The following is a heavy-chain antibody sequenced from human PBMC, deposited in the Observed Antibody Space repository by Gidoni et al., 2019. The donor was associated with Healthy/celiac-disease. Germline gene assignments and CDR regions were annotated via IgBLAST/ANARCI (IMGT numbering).Heavy chain of an antibody. V-gene: IGHV3-33*01. D-gene: IGHD3-16*01. CDR1: GFTFSSYG. CDR3: ARDLGLGLYYYGMDV. CDR2: IWYDGSNK. J-gene: IGHJ6*02. Sequence: QVQLVESGGGVVQPGRSLRLSCAASGFTFSSYGMHWVRQAPGKGLEWVAVIWYDGSNKYYAASVKGRFTISRDNSKNTLYLQMNSLRAEDTAVYYCARDLGLGLYYYGMDVWGQGTTVTVSS.